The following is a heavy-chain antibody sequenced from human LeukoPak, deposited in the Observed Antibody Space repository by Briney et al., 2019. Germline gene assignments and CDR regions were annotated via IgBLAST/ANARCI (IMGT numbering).Heavy chain of an antibody. Sequence: GGSLRLSCAASGFTFSTYWMSWVRQAPGKGLEWVANIKQDGSEKYYVDSGRGRFTISRDNAKNSLYLQMNSLRAEDTAVYYCARDYDSSGYSMGYFDYWGQGTLVTVSS. D-gene: IGHD3-22*01. CDR1: GFTFSTYW. J-gene: IGHJ4*02. CDR3: ARDYDSSGYSMGYFDY. CDR2: IKQDGSEK. V-gene: IGHV3-7*01.